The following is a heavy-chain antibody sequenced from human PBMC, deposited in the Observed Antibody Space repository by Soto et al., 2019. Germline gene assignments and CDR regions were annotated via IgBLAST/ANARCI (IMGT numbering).Heavy chain of an antibody. J-gene: IGHJ4*02. V-gene: IGHV4-39*01. D-gene: IGHD6-19*01. Sequence: QLQLQESGPGLVKPSETLSLTCTVSGGSISSSSYHWGWIRQPPGKGLEWIGSIYYSGTTYYNPYLKSRITIPVDTSKNQFSLKLSSVTAADTAVYYCARSISVAMDFWGQGTLVTVSS. CDR1: GGSISSSSYH. CDR2: IYYSGTT. CDR3: ARSISVAMDF.